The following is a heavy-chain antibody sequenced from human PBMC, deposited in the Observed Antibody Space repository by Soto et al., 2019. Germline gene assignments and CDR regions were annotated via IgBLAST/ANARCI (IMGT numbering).Heavy chain of an antibody. V-gene: IGHV1-8*01. CDR2: MNPGSGDT. J-gene: IGHJ5*02. D-gene: IGHD3-10*01. CDR3: ARMATFGSLNWFDP. Sequence: ASVKVSCKASGYAFTNNDVTWVRQATGQGLEWMGWMNPGSGDTGYAQKFQGRVTMTRDISIATAYMELSSLRSEDTAIYYCARMATFGSLNWFDPWGQGTLVTVS. CDR1: GYAFTNND.